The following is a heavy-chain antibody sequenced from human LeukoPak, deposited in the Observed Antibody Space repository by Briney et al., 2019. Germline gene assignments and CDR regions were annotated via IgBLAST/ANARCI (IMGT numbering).Heavy chain of an antibody. CDR3: ARVEGNWFDP. CDR2: IYYSGST. J-gene: IGHJ5*02. CDR1: GGSISSYY. Sequence: SETLSLTCTVSGGSISSYYWSWIRQPPGKGLEWIGYIYYSGSTNYNPSLKSRVTISVDTSKNQFYLKLSSVTAADTAVYYCARVEGNWFDPWGQGTLVTVSS. D-gene: IGHD1-1*01. V-gene: IGHV4-59*01.